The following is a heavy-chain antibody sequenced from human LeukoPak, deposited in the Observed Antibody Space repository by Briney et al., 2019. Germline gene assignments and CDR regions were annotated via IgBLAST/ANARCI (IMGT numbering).Heavy chain of an antibody. CDR1: GDSVSSNSAA. CDR3: ARTSGSYADAFDI. J-gene: IGHJ3*02. D-gene: IGHD1-26*01. V-gene: IGHV6-1*01. Sequence: SQTLSLTCAISGDSVSSNSAASNWIRQSPSRCLEWLGRTYYRSKWYNDYAVSVKSRITINPDTSKNQFSLQLNSVTPEDTAVYYCARTSGSYADAFDIWGQGTMVTVSS. CDR2: TYYRSKWYN.